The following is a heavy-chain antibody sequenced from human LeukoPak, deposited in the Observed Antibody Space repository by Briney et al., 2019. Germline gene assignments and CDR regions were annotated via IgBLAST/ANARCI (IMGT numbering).Heavy chain of an antibody. CDR3: ARIAVAGLDAFDI. CDR1: GFTFSSYS. J-gene: IGHJ3*02. CDR2: ITGHSSTI. D-gene: IGHD6-19*01. V-gene: IGHV3-48*04. Sequence: PGGSLRLSCAASGFTFSSYSMNWVRQAPGKGLEWVSYITGHSSTIYYADSVKGRFTISRDNAKNSLYLQMNSLRAEDTAVYYCARIAVAGLDAFDIWGQGTMVTVSS.